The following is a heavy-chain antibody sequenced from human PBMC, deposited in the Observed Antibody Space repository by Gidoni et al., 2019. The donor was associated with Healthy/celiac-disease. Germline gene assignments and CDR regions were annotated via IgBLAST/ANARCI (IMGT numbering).Heavy chain of an antibody. Sequence: QVQLVQSGAEVTKPGASVKVSCKASGYTFTGYYMHWVRQAPGQGLEWMGWIKPNSGGTNYAQKCQGRVTMTRDTSSSTAYMELSRLRSDDTAVYYCARDRRRWLHLIDYWGQGTLVTVSS. CDR3: ARDRRRWLHLIDY. D-gene: IGHD5-12*01. J-gene: IGHJ4*02. V-gene: IGHV1-2*02. CDR1: GYTFTGYY. CDR2: IKPNSGGT.